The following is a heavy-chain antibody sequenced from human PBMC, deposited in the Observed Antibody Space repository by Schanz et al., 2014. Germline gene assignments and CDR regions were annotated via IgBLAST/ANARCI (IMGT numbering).Heavy chain of an antibody. CDR1: GYTFTSHG. Sequence: QVQLVQSGAEVKKPGASVKVSCKASGYTFTSHGISWVRQAPGQGLEWMGWITAYNGDTNYALKLQGRVTLTTDTSTSTAYMELRSLRSDDTAVYYCAREVGLYDRGWFDPWGQGTLVIVSS. CDR3: AREVGLYDRGWFDP. J-gene: IGHJ5*02. CDR2: ITAYNGDT. D-gene: IGHD3-22*01. V-gene: IGHV1-18*01.